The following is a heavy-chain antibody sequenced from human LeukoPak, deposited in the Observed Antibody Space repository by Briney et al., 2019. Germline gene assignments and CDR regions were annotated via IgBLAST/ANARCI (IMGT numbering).Heavy chain of an antibody. CDR3: ARDPKTSDYYYGMDV. CDR1: GYTFTSYG. Sequence: GASVKVSCTASGYTFTSYGISWVRQAPGQGLEWMGWISAYNGNTNYAQKLQGRVTMTTDTSTSTAYMELRSLRSDDTAVYYCARDPKTSDYYYGMDVWGQGTTVTVAS. V-gene: IGHV1-18*01. J-gene: IGHJ6*02. CDR2: ISAYNGNT.